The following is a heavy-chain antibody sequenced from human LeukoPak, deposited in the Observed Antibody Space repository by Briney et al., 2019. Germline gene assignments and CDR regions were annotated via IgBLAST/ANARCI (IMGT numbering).Heavy chain of an antibody. V-gene: IGHV3-21*01. Sequence: SGGSLRLSCAASGFSFNTYWMSWVRQAPGKGLEWVSSISSSSIYIYYADSVKGRFTISRDNAKSSLSLQMNSLRAEDTAVYYCARGHSNYGDYFDYWGQGTLVTVSS. D-gene: IGHD4-11*01. J-gene: IGHJ4*02. CDR1: GFSFNTYW. CDR2: ISSSSIYI. CDR3: ARGHSNYGDYFDY.